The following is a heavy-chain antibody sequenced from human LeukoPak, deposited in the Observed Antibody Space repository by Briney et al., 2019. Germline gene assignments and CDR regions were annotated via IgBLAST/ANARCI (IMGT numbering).Heavy chain of an antibody. CDR2: IYYSGST. CDR3: AGGHDFWSGYYQPQGWFEP. D-gene: IGHD3-3*01. Sequence: SETLSLTCTVSGGSISSYYWSWIRQPPGKGLEWIGYIYYSGSTNYNPSLKSRVTISVDTSKNQFSLKLSSVTAADTAVYYCAGGHDFWSGYYQPQGWFEPWGQGTLVTVSS. V-gene: IGHV4-59*01. J-gene: IGHJ5*02. CDR1: GGSISSYY.